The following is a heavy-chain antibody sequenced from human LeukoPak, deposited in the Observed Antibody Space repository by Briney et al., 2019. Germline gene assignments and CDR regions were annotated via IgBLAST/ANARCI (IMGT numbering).Heavy chain of an antibody. CDR2: INPSGGST. D-gene: IGHD6-19*01. J-gene: IGHJ4*02. V-gene: IGHV1-46*01. Sequence: ASVKVSCKASGYTFTNYNMHWVRQAPGQGLEWMGIINPSGGSTSYAQKFQGRVTMTRDTSTSTVYMELSSLRSEDTAEYYCARDGAGLGFDYWGQGTLVTVSS. CDR1: GYTFTNYN. CDR3: ARDGAGLGFDY.